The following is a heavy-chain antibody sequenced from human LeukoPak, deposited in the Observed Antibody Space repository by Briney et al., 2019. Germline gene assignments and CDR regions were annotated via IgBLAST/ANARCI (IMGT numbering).Heavy chain of an antibody. CDR3: ARGSRGYYYDRGAFDI. Sequence: ASVKVSCKASGYTFTSYYMHWVRQAPGQGLEWMGIINSSGGSTSYAQKFQGRVTMTRDTSTSTVYMELSSLRSEDTAVYYCARGSRGYYYDRGAFDIWGQGTMVTVSS. J-gene: IGHJ3*02. CDR1: GYTFTSYY. CDR2: INSSGGST. V-gene: IGHV1-46*01. D-gene: IGHD3-22*01.